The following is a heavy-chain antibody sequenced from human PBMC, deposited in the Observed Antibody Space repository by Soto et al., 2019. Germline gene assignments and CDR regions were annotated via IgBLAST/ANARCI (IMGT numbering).Heavy chain of an antibody. D-gene: IGHD2-15*01. CDR3: ARGLYCSGGSCYRRRYYYGMDV. Sequence: QVQLGESGGGVVQPGRSLRLSCAASGFTFSSYGMHWVRQAPGKGLEWVAVIWYEGSNKYYADSVKGRFTISRDNSKNTRYLQMNRLRAEDTAVYYCARGLYCSGGSCYRRRYYYGMDVWGQGTTVTVSS. CDR2: IWYEGSNK. CDR1: GFTFSSYG. V-gene: IGHV3-33*01. J-gene: IGHJ6*02.